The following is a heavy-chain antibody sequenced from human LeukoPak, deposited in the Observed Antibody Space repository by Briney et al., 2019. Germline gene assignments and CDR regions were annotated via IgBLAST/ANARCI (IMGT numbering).Heavy chain of an antibody. CDR3: AKESSLGYCSSTSCYYLDY. CDR2: IRYDGSDK. D-gene: IGHD2-2*01. CDR1: GFTFSSYA. Sequence: GGSLRLSCAASGFTFSSYAMHWVRQAPGKGLEWVAFIRYDGSDKYYADSVKGRFTISRDISKNTLYLQMNSLRAEDTAVYFCAKESSLGYCSSTSCYYLDYWGQGTLVTVSS. J-gene: IGHJ4*02. V-gene: IGHV3-30*02.